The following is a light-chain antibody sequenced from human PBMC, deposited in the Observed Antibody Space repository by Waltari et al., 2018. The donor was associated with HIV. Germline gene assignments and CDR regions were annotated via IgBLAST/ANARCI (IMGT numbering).Light chain of an antibody. V-gene: IGKV1-5*03. J-gene: IGKJ1*01. CDR1: QSISNY. CDR3: QQYKINWM. CDR2: RAS. Sequence: DIQMTQSPSTLSASIGDRVTITCRVTQSISNYLAWYQQEPGKVPKLLIYRASSLESGVPSRFSGSGSGTEFTLTINSLQPDDFATYYCQQYKINWMFGQGTKVEIK.